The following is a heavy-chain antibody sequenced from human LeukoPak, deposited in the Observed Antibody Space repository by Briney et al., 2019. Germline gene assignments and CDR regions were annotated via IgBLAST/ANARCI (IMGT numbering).Heavy chain of an antibody. CDR3: ARVSGYCSNGVCYSPFDS. Sequence: PGGSLRLSCAASGFTFSSYEMNWVRQAPGKGLEWVGRIRNRANSYTTEYAASVKGRFTISRDDSKISLFLQMNGLKTEDTAVYYCARVSGYCSNGVCYSPFDSWGQGTLVTVSS. V-gene: IGHV3-72*01. CDR2: IRNRANSYTT. CDR1: GFTFSSYE. D-gene: IGHD2-8*01. J-gene: IGHJ4*02.